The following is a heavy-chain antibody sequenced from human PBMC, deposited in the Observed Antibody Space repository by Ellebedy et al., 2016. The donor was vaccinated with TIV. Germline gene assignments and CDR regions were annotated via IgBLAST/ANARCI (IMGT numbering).Heavy chain of an antibody. J-gene: IGHJ4*02. CDR2: ISWNSGSI. Sequence: SLKISCAASGFTFDDYAMHWVRQAPGKGLEWVSGISWNSGSIGYADSVKGRFTISRDNAKNSLYLQMNSLRAEDMALYYCAKGVGVAAAGRLDYWGQGTLVTVSS. D-gene: IGHD6-13*01. CDR3: AKGVGVAAAGRLDY. V-gene: IGHV3-9*03. CDR1: GFTFDDYA.